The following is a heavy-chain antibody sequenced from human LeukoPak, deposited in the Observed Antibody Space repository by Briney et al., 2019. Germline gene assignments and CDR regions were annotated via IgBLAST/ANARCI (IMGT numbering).Heavy chain of an antibody. J-gene: IGHJ4*02. CDR2: IYNSGSP. CDR3: ARWWIQLWLSLYGRRGGFDD. D-gene: IGHD5-18*01. CDR1: GGSISSSY. V-gene: IGHV4-59*12. Sequence: PSETLSLTCTVSGGSISSSYRSWIRQPPGKGLEWIGYIYNSGSPNYNPSLKSRVTISVDTSKNQLSRKRTAVTAADTAVSYCARWWIQLWLSLYGRRGGFDDCGQGRLVTVSS.